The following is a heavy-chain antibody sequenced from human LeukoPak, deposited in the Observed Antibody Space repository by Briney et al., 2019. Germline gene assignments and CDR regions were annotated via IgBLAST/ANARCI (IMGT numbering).Heavy chain of an antibody. J-gene: IGHJ6*02. CDR3: AGGIGMLFDWPLDYYYYYGMDV. Sequence: ASVKVSCKASGYTFTSYDINWVRQATGQGLEWMGWINPNSGNTGYAQKFQGRVTMTRNTSVSTAYMELSSLRSEDTAVYYCAGGIGMLFDWPLDYYYYYGMDVWGQGTTVTVSS. D-gene: IGHD3-9*01. V-gene: IGHV1-8*01. CDR1: GYTFTSYD. CDR2: INPNSGNT.